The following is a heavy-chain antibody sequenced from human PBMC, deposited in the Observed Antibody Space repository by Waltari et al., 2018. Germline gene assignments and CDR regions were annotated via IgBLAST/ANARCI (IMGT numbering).Heavy chain of an antibody. Sequence: EVQVLASGGGLVQPGGSLRSNCAASGFILNNCAINWVRQAPGEGLEWVSGINGYGDKTYYADSVKGRFTLSRDNSRNTLSLQMNSLRAEDTAVYYCAKAHFYDTSGYIEHWGQGTLVTVSS. CDR1: GFILNNCA. D-gene: IGHD3-22*01. CDR3: AKAHFYDTSGYIEH. V-gene: IGHV3-23*01. CDR2: INGYGDKT. J-gene: IGHJ5*02.